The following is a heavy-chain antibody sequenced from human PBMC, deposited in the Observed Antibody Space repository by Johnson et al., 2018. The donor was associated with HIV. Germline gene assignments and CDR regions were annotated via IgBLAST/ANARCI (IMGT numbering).Heavy chain of an antibody. J-gene: IGHJ3*01. D-gene: IGHD3-10*02. CDR3: ARDGREMSTRGSFDV. CDR1: GIIVSSHY. CDR2: LFSVGDT. V-gene: IGHV3-66*02. Sequence: VQLVESGGGLVQPGGSLTLSCAASGIIVSSHYMSWVRQAPGKGLEWVSVLFSVGDTYYADSVKGRFTISRDTSKNMLFLQMNSLRPEDTAVYYCARDGREMSTRGSFDVWGQGTGVTVSS.